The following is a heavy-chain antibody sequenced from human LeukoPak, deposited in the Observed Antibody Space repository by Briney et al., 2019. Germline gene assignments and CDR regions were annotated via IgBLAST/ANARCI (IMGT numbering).Heavy chain of an antibody. CDR2: INPNSGGT. J-gene: IGHJ4*02. CDR3: ARDGHQWLVPFDY. V-gene: IGHV1-2*02. Sequence: ASVKVSCKASGYTFTGYYMHWVRQAPGQGLEWMGWINPNSGGTNYVQKFQGRVTMTRDTSISTAYMELSRLRSDDTAVYYCARDGHQWLVPFDYWGQGTLVTVSS. D-gene: IGHD6-19*01. CDR1: GYTFTGYY.